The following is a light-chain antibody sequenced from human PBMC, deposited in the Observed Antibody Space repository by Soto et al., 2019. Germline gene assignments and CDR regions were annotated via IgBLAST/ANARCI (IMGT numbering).Light chain of an antibody. CDR3: SSFTSRFTFV. CDR2: EVT. CDR1: SSDVGDYNY. Sequence: QSALTQPASVSGSPGQSITISCTGTSSDVGDYNYVSWYQQHPGKAPKLMISEVTNRPSGVSDRFSGSKSGNTASLTISGLQAEDEADYYCSSFTSRFTFVFGTGTKLTVL. J-gene: IGLJ1*01. V-gene: IGLV2-14*01.